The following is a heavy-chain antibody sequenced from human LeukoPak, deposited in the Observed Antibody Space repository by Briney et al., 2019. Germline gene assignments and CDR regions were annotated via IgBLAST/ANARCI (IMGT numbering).Heavy chain of an antibody. Sequence: SVKVSCKASGGTFSSYAISWVRQAPGQGLEWMGGIIPIFGTANYAQKFQGRVTITTDESTSTAYMELSSLRSEDTAVYYCASSWGGRDVVVVPAALGMDVWGKGTTVTVSS. V-gene: IGHV1-69*05. CDR1: GGTFSSYA. J-gene: IGHJ6*03. D-gene: IGHD2-2*01. CDR2: IIPIFGTA. CDR3: ASSWGGRDVVVVPAALGMDV.